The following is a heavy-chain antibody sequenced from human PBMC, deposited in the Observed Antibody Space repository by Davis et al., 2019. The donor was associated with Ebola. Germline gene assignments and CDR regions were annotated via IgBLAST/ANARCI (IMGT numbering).Heavy chain of an antibody. CDR3: ARISGDSPDYYYYYGMDV. CDR1: GGSISSGGYS. D-gene: IGHD4-17*01. Sequence: PSETLSLTCAVSGGSISSGGYSWSWIRQPPGKGLEWIGYIYHSGSTYYNPSLKSRVTISVDRSKNQFSLKLSSVTAADTAVYYCARISGDSPDYYYYYGMDVWGQGTTVTVSS. J-gene: IGHJ6*02. V-gene: IGHV4-30-2*01. CDR2: IYHSGST.